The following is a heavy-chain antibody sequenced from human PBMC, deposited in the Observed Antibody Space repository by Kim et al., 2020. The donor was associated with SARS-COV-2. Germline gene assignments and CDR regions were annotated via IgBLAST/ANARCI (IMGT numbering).Heavy chain of an antibody. D-gene: IGHD3-3*01. V-gene: IGHV4-31*03. CDR3: ARDNREIWSGYYGWFDP. CDR1: GGSISSGGYY. CDR2: IYYSGST. Sequence: SETLSLTCTVSGGSISSGGYYWSWIRQHPGKGLEWIGYIYYSGSTYYNPSLKSRVTISVDTSKNQFSLKLSSVTAADTAVYYCARDNREIWSGYYGWFDPWGQGTLVTVSS. J-gene: IGHJ5*02.